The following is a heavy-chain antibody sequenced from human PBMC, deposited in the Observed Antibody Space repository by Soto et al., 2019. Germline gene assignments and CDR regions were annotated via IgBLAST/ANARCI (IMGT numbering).Heavy chain of an antibody. D-gene: IGHD3-16*01. CDR2: IYYSGST. V-gene: IGHV4-59*01. CDR3: ARDSRLGFPDY. J-gene: IGHJ4*02. CDR1: GGSISGYY. Sequence: SDTLSLTCTVSGGSISGYYWSWLRQPPGKGLEWIGYIYYSGSTNYNPSLKSRVTISVDTSKNQFSLKLNSVTAADTAVYYCARDSRLGFPDYWGQGTLVTVSS.